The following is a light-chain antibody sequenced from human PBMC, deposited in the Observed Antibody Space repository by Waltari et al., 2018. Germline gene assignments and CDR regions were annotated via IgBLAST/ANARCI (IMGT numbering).Light chain of an antibody. CDR2: VVS. Sequence: QSALTQPASVSGSPGQSITISCTGTSSDVGGYNYVSWYQQHPGKAPKLMIYVVSNRPYGVSKRFSGSKSGNTASLTISGLQAEDEADYYCSSYTSSSIWVFGGGTKLTVL. J-gene: IGLJ3*02. V-gene: IGLV2-14*03. CDR3: SSYTSSSIWV. CDR1: SSDVGGYNY.